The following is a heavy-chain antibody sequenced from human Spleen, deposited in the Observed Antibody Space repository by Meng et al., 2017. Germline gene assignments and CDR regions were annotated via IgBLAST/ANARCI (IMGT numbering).Heavy chain of an antibody. D-gene: IGHD3-16*01. J-gene: IGHJ6*02. V-gene: IGHV3-33*01. Sequence: GESLKISCAASGFTFSSFGMHWVRQAPGKGLEWVAVIWYDGSDKYYAHSVKGRFTVSRDNYEKKLFLQMNSLRVEDTAVYYCARAGPGEQPLFGFYYNYGLDVWGQGTTVTVSS. CDR3: ARAGPGEQPLFGFYYNYGLDV. CDR1: GFTFSSFG. CDR2: IWYDGSDK.